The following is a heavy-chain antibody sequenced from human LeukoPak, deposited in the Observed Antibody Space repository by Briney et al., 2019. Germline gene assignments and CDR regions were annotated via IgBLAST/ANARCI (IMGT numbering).Heavy chain of an antibody. CDR3: AKNYHDNTAYFSWAFDV. CDR2: IGASGAT. Sequence: GSLRLSCAASGFTFRIYAMTWVRQAPGKGPQWVSAIGASGATFYADSVKGRFTISRDNSRNTLYLQMNSLRTEDTALYYCAKNYHDNTAYFSWAFDVWGQGTMVTLSS. V-gene: IGHV3-23*01. CDR1: GFTFRIYA. D-gene: IGHD3-22*01. J-gene: IGHJ3*01.